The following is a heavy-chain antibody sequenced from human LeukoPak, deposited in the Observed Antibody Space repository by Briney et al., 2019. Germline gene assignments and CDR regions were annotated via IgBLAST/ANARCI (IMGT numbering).Heavy chain of an antibody. CDR2: IKQDGSEK. Sequence: PGGSLRLSCAGSGFTFSSYWMSWVRQAPGKGLEWVANIKQDGSEKYYVASVKGRFTIFSDKDKNSLYLQMNSLTDEDTALYYCARAAGGAFDHGGEGTRVTVSS. J-gene: IGHJ4*02. D-gene: IGHD3-10*01. CDR3: ARAAGGAFDH. CDR1: GFTFSSYW. V-gene: IGHV3-7*01.